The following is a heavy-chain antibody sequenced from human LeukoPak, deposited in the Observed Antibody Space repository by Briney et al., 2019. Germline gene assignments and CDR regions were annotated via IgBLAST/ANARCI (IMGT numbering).Heavy chain of an antibody. CDR3: ESLYYKSAIHPPFDY. Sequence: GGSLRLSCAASGFTLTDHYVDWVRQAPGKGLEWVGRSRDKRGRYTTEFAAAVRGRFTISRDEPKNSLYLQMNSLKPEASAVYYCESLYYKSAIHPPFDYGGQGPLATVS. J-gene: IGHJ4*02. D-gene: IGHD2-21*01. CDR1: GFTLTDHY. V-gene: IGHV3-72*01. CDR2: SRDKRGRYTT.